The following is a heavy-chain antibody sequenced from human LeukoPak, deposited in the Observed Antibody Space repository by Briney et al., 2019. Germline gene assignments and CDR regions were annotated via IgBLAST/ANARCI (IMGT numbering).Heavy chain of an antibody. Sequence: SSETLSLTCTVSGGSIRRYYWSWIRQPPGKRLEWIGYVYYSGTTNYNPSLKSRVTMSVDTSKNQFSLKLSSVTAADTAVYYCARYCSSTSCYRNAFDIWGQGTMVTVSS. D-gene: IGHD2-2*01. CDR2: VYYSGTT. CDR1: GGSIRRYY. V-gene: IGHV4-59*01. CDR3: ARYCSSTSCYRNAFDI. J-gene: IGHJ3*02.